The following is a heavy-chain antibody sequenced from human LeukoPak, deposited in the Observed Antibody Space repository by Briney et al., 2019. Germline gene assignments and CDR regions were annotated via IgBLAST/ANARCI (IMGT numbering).Heavy chain of an antibody. J-gene: IGHJ6*03. V-gene: IGHV1-8*03. CDR2: MNPNSGNT. CDR1: GYTFTSYD. Sequence: ASVKVSCKAFGYTFTSYDINWVRQATGQGLEWMGWMNPNSGNTGYAQKFQGRVTITRNTSISTAYMELSSLRSEDTAVYYCARARGGVVVVAASKSYYYYYMDVWGKGTTVTVPS. D-gene: IGHD2-15*01. CDR3: ARARGGVVVVAASKSYYYYYMDV.